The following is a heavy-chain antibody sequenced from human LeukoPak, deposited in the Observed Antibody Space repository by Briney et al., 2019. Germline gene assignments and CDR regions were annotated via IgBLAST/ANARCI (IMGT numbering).Heavy chain of an antibody. V-gene: IGHV1-58*02. CDR2: IVVGSGNT. J-gene: IGHJ4*02. Sequence: GTSVKLSRNASGFTFTSSAMKWVRQARGPPLEWLGWIVVGSGNTNYAQKFQERVTMTTDTSTSTAYMELRSLRSDDTAVYYCATMTTVTTFDYWGQGTLVTVSS. D-gene: IGHD4-17*01. CDR3: ATMTTVTTFDY. CDR1: GFTFTSSA.